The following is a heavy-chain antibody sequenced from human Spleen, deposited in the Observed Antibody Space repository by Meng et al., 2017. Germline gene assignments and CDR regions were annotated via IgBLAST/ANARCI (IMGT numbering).Heavy chain of an antibody. D-gene: IGHD6-19*01. CDR3: AKDHRSSGWPTFDG. J-gene: IGHJ4*02. V-gene: IGHV3-23*01. CDR1: GFSIIESA. CDR2: VNRNNNP. Sequence: GGSLRLSCVASGFSIIESAMSWVRQAPGKGLEWVASVNRNNNPYYADSVQGRFSVSRDTSKNTLSLQMNSLRADDTAVYYCAKDHRSSGWPTFDGWGQGTLVTVSS.